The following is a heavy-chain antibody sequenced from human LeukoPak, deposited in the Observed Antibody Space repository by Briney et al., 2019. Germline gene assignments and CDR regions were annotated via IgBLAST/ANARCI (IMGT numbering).Heavy chain of an antibody. Sequence: GGSLRLSCAASGFTFSSYGMHWVRQAPGKGLEWVAFIRYDGSNKYYADSVKGRFTISRDNSKNTLYLQMNSLRAEDTAVYYCAKDVDIVATYFDYWGQGTLVTVSS. J-gene: IGHJ4*02. CDR3: AKDVDIVATYFDY. CDR2: IRYDGSNK. CDR1: GFTFSSYG. V-gene: IGHV3-30*02. D-gene: IGHD5-12*01.